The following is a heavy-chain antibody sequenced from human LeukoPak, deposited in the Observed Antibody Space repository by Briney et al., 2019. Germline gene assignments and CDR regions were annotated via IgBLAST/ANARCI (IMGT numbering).Heavy chain of an antibody. J-gene: IGHJ4*02. CDR1: GGSIRGYY. D-gene: IGHD3-10*01. CDR2: IYYSGST. Sequence: SETLSLTCTVSGGSIRGYYWSWIRQPPGRGLEWIGYIYYSGSTNYNPSLQSRVTISVDTSKNQFSLNLTSVTAADTAVYYCARYGSGTYPRFDYWGQGILVTVSS. CDR3: ARYGSGTYPRFDY. V-gene: IGHV4-59*08.